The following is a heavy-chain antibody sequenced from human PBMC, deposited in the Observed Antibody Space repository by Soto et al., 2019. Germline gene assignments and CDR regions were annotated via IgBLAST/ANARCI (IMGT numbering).Heavy chain of an antibody. V-gene: IGHV3-9*01. J-gene: IGHJ6*02. D-gene: IGHD1-26*01. CDR1: GFTFDDYA. CDR3: ARVGGSEPYYYYGMDV. CDR2: ISWNSGSI. Sequence: GGSLRLSCAASGFTFDDYAMHWVRQAPGKGLEWVSGISWNSGSIGYADSVKGRFTISRDNAKNSLYLQMNSLRAEDTAVYYCARVGGSEPYYYYGMDVWGQGTTVTVSS.